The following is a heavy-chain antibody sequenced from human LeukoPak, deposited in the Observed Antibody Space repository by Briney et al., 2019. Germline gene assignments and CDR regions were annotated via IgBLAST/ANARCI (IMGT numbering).Heavy chain of an antibody. CDR2: ISHSGST. D-gene: IGHD2-8*02. CDR1: GGSISNYY. V-gene: IGHV4-59*08. J-gene: IGHJ4*02. CDR3: AGHHPRNTVDF. Sequence: PSETLSLTCTVSGGSISNYYWSWIRQPPGKGLEWTGYISHSGSTNYSPSLKSRVTISLGTSKNQFSLKLSSVTAADTAVYYCAGHHPRNTVDFWGQGTLVAVSS.